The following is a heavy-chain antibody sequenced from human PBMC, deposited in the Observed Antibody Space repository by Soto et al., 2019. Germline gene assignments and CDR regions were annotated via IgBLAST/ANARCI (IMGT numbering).Heavy chain of an antibody. D-gene: IGHD3-10*01. Sequence: QVQLVQSGAEVKKPVASVKVSCKASRYTFTDYYMHWVRQAPGQGLEWMGIIDASGGSTTYAQKFQGRVTMTRDTSTSTVYIELSRLRSEDTAVYYCGRDTRGSGSRFDYWGQGTLVTVSS. CDR2: IDASGGST. V-gene: IGHV1-46*03. CDR3: GRDTRGSGSRFDY. J-gene: IGHJ4*02. CDR1: RYTFTDYY.